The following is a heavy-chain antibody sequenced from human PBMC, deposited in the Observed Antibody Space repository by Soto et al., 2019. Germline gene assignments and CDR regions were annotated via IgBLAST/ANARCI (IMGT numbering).Heavy chain of an antibody. V-gene: IGHV4-39*01. D-gene: IGHD4-17*01. CDR3: ARWMTTNGFDI. CDR2: IYYSGST. Sequence: SETLSLTCTVSGGSISSSSYYWGWIRQPPGKGLEWIGSIYYSGSTYYNPSLKSRVTISVDTSKNQFSLKLSPVTAADAAVYYCARWMTTNGFDIWGQGTMVTVSS. J-gene: IGHJ3*02. CDR1: GGSISSSSYY.